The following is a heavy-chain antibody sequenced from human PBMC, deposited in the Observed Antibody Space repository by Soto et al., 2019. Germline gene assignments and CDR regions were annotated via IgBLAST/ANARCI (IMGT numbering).Heavy chain of an antibody. CDR2: IHYSGSI. CDR3: AREDDGGDRDYYGLDV. V-gene: IGHV4-30-4*08. CDR1: GGSISYEYYH. J-gene: IGHJ6*02. Sequence: QVQLQQSGPGLVKPSQTLSLTCTVSGGSISYEYYHWTWIRQSPGKGLEWIGYIHYSGSIIYNPSFKSRVTISVDTSKNQFSLQLSSVTAADTAVYFCAREDDGGDRDYYGLDVWGQGTPVTVSS. D-gene: IGHD2-21*02.